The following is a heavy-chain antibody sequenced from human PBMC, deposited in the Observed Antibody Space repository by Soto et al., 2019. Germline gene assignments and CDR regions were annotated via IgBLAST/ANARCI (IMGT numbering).Heavy chain of an antibody. D-gene: IGHD5-12*01. J-gene: IGHJ1*01. V-gene: IGHV3-23*01. CDR3: AKETCEYSGYVCAEYFQH. CDR1: GFTFSSYA. Sequence: GGSLRLSCAASGFTFSSYAMSWVRQAPGKGLEWVSAISGSGGSTYYADSVKGRFTISRDNSKNTLYLQMNSLRAEDTAVYYCAKETCEYSGYVCAEYFQHWGQGTLVTVSS. CDR2: ISGSGGST.